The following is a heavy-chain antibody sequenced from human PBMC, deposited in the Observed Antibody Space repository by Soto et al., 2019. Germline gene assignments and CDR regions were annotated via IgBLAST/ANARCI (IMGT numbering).Heavy chain of an antibody. CDR2: IRSKGNNYAT. Sequence: PGGSLRLSCVASGFTFSGAGIHWVRQASGKGLEWVGRIRSKGNNYATAYSASVRGRFTVSRDDSKNTAYLQMNSLKTEDTAVYYCTRLTEIVVVQFFDIWGQGTMVTVSS. CDR1: GFTFSGAG. V-gene: IGHV3-73*01. D-gene: IGHD2-2*01. CDR3: TRLTEIVVVQFFDI. J-gene: IGHJ3*02.